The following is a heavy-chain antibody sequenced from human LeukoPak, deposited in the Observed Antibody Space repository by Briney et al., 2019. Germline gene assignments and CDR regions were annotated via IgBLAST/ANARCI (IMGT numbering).Heavy chain of an antibody. CDR2: ISGGGGST. V-gene: IGHV3-23*01. CDR1: EFTFSNYA. CDR3: AKGSGINHYHWIDP. D-gene: IGHD1-14*01. Sequence: GGSLRLSCAASEFTFSNYAMNWVRQAPGKGLEWVSGISGGGGSTYYAGSVKGRFTISRDNSKNTLYLRMDSLRAEDTALYYCAKGSGINHYHWIDPWGQGTLVTVSS. J-gene: IGHJ5*02.